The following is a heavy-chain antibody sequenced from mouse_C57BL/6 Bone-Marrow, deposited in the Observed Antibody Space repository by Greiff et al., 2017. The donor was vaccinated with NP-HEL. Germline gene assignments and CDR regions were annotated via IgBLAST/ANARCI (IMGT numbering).Heavy chain of an antibody. CDR3: ARLGGYYTYWYFDV. CDR1: GYAFSSYW. D-gene: IGHD2-3*01. J-gene: IGHJ1*03. CDR2: IYPGDGDT. V-gene: IGHV1-80*01. Sequence: QVQLQQSGAELVKPGASVKISCKASGYAFSSYWMNWVKQRPGKGLEWIGQIYPGDGDTNYNGKFKGKATLTADKSSSTAYMQLSSLTSEDSAVYFCARLGGYYTYWYFDVWGTGTTVTVSS.